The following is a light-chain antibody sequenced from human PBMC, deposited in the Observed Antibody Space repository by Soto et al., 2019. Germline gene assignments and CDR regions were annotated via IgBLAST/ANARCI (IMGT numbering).Light chain of an antibody. V-gene: IGKV1-5*03. Sequence: DIQMTQSPSTLSASVGDRFTITCRASQTISSWLAWYQQKPGEAPRLLIYQASSLETEVPSRFSGSGSGTEFTLTISSLQPGDFATYYCQQYNSYSLTFGQGTKVDIK. CDR1: QTISSW. J-gene: IGKJ1*01. CDR2: QAS. CDR3: QQYNSYSLT.